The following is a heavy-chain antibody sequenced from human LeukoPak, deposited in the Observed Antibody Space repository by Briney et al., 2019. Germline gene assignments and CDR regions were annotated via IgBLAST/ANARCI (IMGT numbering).Heavy chain of an antibody. Sequence: ASVKVSCKASGYTFTGYYMHWVRQAPGRGLEWMGWINTNTGNPTYAQGFTGRFVFSLDTSVSTAYLQISSLKAEDTAMYYCARERRSSSPGEQQLVRAFDIWGQGTMVTVSS. D-gene: IGHD6-13*01. J-gene: IGHJ3*02. CDR3: ARERRSSSPGEQQLVRAFDI. CDR2: INTNTGNP. CDR1: GYTFTGYY. V-gene: IGHV7-4-1*02.